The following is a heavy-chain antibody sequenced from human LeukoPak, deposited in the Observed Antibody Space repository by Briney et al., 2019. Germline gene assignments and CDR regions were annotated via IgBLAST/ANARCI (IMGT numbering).Heavy chain of an antibody. V-gene: IGHV4-59*01. Sequence: SETLSLTCTVSGGSISSYYWSWIRQSPGKGLEWIGYIYYSGSTNYNPSLKSRVTISVDTSKNQFSLKLSSVTAADTAVYYCAGSLWFGDIPDPSYFDYWGQGTLVTVSS. CDR1: GGSISSYY. CDR3: AGSLWFGDIPDPSYFDY. J-gene: IGHJ4*02. CDR2: IYYSGST. D-gene: IGHD3-10*01.